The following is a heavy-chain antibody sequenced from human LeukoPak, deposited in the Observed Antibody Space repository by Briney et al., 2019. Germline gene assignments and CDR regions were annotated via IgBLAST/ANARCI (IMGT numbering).Heavy chain of an antibody. V-gene: IGHV1-8*03. J-gene: IGHJ4*02. CDR3: ARGLWFGELPFDY. Sequence: ASVKVSCKASGYTFTSYAMNWVRQAPGQGLEWMGWMNPNSGNTGYAQKFQGRVTITRNTSISTAYMELSSLRSEDTAVYYCARGLWFGELPFDYWGQGTLVTVSS. CDR1: GYTFTSYA. D-gene: IGHD3-10*01. CDR2: MNPNSGNT.